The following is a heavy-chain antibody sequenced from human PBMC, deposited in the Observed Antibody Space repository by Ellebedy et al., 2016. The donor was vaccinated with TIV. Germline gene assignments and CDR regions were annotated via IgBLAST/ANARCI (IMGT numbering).Heavy chain of an antibody. D-gene: IGHD7-27*01. CDR3: TKDLLRGIWGGSGRDY. V-gene: IGHV3-9*01. CDR2: ISWRGHYI. J-gene: IGHJ4*02. Sequence: GGSLRLXXAASGFTFDDYAMHWVRQAPGKGLEWVSGISWRGHYIGYADSVRGRFTISRGNAKNSLYLQMNSLRIEGTAVYYCTKDLLRGIWGGSGRDYWGQGTLVTVSS. CDR1: GFTFDDYA.